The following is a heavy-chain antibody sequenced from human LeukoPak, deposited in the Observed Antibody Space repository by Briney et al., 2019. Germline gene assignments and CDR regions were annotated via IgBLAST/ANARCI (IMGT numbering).Heavy chain of an antibody. V-gene: IGHV1-24*01. CDR1: GYTLTELS. CDR3: ATVPFWSGYHHDAFDI. D-gene: IGHD3-3*01. J-gene: IGHJ3*02. Sequence: ASVKVSCKVSGYTLTELSMHRVRQAPGKGLEWMGGFDPEDGETIYAQKFQGRVTMTEDTSTDTAYMELSSLRSEDTAVYYCATVPFWSGYHHDAFDIWGQGTMVTVSS. CDR2: FDPEDGET.